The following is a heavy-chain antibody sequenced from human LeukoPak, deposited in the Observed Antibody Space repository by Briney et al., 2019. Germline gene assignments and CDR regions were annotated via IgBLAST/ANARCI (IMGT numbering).Heavy chain of an antibody. V-gene: IGHV1-18*01. J-gene: IGHJ6*02. CDR2: ISAYNDNT. D-gene: IGHD3-10*01. CDR3: ARGYGSGSYYLVYYYGMDV. CDR1: GYTFTSYG. Sequence: GASVKVSCKASGYTFTSYGISWVRQAPGQGLEWMGWISAYNDNTNYAQKLQGRVTMTTDTSTSTAYMELRSLRSDDTAVYYCARGYGSGSYYLVYYYGMDVWGQGTTVTVSS.